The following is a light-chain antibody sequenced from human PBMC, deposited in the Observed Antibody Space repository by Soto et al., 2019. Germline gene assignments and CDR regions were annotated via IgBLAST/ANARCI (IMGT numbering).Light chain of an antibody. CDR1: SSNLGADYD. CDR2: GNI. Sequence: QSVLTQPPSVSGAPGQRVTISCTGSSSNLGADYDVHWYQVLPGTAPKLLIYGNINRPSGVSNRFSGSKTGNTASLIISGLQAEDEADYYCSSYTSTSSYVFGSGTKSPS. J-gene: IGLJ1*01. V-gene: IGLV1-40*01. CDR3: SSYTSTSSYV.